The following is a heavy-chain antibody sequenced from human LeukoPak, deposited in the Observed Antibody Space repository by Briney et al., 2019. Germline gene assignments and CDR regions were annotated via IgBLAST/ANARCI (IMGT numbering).Heavy chain of an antibody. CDR2: ISGGVGST. V-gene: IGHV3-23*01. CDR3: AKDGGYFFDS. CDR1: GFTLITYA. Sequence: GGSLRLSCAASGFTLITYAMSWVRQTPGKGLEWVARISGGVGSTYYADSVKGRFTISRDNFQNTLYLQMDSLRAEDTAIYYCAKDGGYFFDSWGQGTLVTVSS. J-gene: IGHJ4*02.